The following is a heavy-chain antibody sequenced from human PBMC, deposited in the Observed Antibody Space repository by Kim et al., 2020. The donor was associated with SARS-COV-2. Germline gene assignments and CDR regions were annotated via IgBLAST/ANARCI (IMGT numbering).Heavy chain of an antibody. Sequence: ASVKVSCKASGYTFTSYAMNWVRQAPGQGLEWMGWINTNTGNPTYAQGFTGRFVFSLDTSVSTAYLQISSLKAEDTAVYYCARDDGVLWFGELKQNYYGMDVWGQGTTVTVSS. D-gene: IGHD3-10*01. CDR2: INTNTGNP. CDR3: ARDDGVLWFGELKQNYYGMDV. J-gene: IGHJ6*02. CDR1: GYTFTSYA. V-gene: IGHV7-4-1*02.